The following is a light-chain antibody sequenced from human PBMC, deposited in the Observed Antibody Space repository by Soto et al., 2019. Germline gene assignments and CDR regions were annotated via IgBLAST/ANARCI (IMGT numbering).Light chain of an antibody. J-gene: IGKJ4*01. CDR3: QQYHDWPPLT. CDR2: SAS. V-gene: IGKV3-15*01. Sequence: EIVMTQSPATLSVSPGQRVTLSCRASQSSSSNFAWYQQKPGHPPRLPFYSASARATGTSARFSASGSGTEFSLTISILQSEDVAIYYCQQYHDWPPLTFGGGTKIPIK. CDR1: QSSSSN.